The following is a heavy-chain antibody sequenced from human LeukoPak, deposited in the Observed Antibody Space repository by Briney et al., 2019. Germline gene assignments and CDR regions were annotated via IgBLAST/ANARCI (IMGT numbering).Heavy chain of an antibody. CDR3: ARTRVCGVNYPFDY. V-gene: IGHV1-2*06. J-gene: IGHJ4*02. D-gene: IGHD3-3*01. CDR2: INPNSGGT. Sequence: GASVKVSCKASGYTFTGYYMHWVRQAPGQGLEWMGRINPNSGGTNYAQKFQGRVTMTRDTSISTAYMELSRLRSDDTAVYYCARTRVCGVNYPFDYWGQGTLVTVSS. CDR1: GYTFTGYY.